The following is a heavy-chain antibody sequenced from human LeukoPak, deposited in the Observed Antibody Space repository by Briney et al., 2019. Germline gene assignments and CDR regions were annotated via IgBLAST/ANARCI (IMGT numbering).Heavy chain of an antibody. Sequence: PGGSLRLSCAASGFTFSNYGMHWVRQAPGKGLEWVALIWYDGSNKYYADSVQGRFIISRDNPKNTLYLQMNSLRAEDTAVYYCAREMGLNIVATFGYWGQGTLVTVSS. V-gene: IGHV3-33*01. CDR3: AREMGLNIVATFGY. CDR2: IWYDGSNK. D-gene: IGHD5-12*01. CDR1: GFTFSNYG. J-gene: IGHJ4*02.